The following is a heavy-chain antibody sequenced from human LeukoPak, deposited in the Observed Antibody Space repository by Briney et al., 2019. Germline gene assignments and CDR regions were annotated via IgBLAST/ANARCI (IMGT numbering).Heavy chain of an antibody. CDR2: IYPGDSNT. CDR1: GYSFGSFW. V-gene: IGHV5-51*01. J-gene: IGHJ4*02. CDR3: ARHHTSGYSWSSPSGY. D-gene: IGHD1-26*01. Sequence: GESLKISCQGSGYSFGSFWIAWVRQMPGKGLEWMGSIYPGDSNTRYNPSFEGQVTISADKSISTAHLQWSSLKASDTAMYYCARHHTSGYSWSSPSGYWGQGTLVTVSS.